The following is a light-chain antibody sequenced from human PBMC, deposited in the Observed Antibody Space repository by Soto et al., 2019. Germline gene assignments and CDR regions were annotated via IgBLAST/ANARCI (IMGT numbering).Light chain of an antibody. CDR3: SSYAGSKAV. J-gene: IGLJ2*01. CDR2: EVS. V-gene: IGLV2-8*01. Sequence: QSALTQPPSASGSPGQSVTISCTGTSSDVGGYNYVSWYQQHPGKAPKLMIYEVSKRPSGVPDRFSGSKSGNTASLTVSRLQAEDEADYYCSSYAGSKAVFGGGTKLTVL. CDR1: SSDVGGYNY.